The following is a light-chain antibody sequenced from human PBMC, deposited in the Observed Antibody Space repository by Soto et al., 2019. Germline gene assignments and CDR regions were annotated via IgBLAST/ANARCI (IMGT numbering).Light chain of an antibody. Sequence: DIQMTQSPSSVSASVGDRVTITCRASQGISSSLAWYQQKPGKAPNLLIYAASTLQGGVPSRFSGSGSGTDFTLTISSLQPEDFATYYCQQANSFPFTFGPGTKVDIK. CDR2: AAS. CDR1: QGISSS. V-gene: IGKV1D-12*01. J-gene: IGKJ3*01. CDR3: QQANSFPFT.